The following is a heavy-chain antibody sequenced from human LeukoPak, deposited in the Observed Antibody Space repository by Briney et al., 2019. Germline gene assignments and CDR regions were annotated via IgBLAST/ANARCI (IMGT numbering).Heavy chain of an antibody. CDR2: ISGSGGST. CDR3: AMQINSGPYPWFVS. J-gene: IGHJ5*01. CDR1: GCTFSNFA. V-gene: IGHV3-23*01. D-gene: IGHD1-26*01. Sequence: GGSRRLSCSASGCTFSNFAMSWGRQAPGKGLQWVSSISGSGGSTYYADSVKGRFTISRDNSKNTVYLQMNSLRAEDTAVYYCAMQINSGPYPWFVSWGQGNRETVSS.